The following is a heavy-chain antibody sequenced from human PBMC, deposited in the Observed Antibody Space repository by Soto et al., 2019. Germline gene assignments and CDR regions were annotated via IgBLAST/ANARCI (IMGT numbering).Heavy chain of an antibody. CDR1: GFTFSTYA. J-gene: IGHJ4*02. CDR2: ISGSSTI. CDR3: ARTYYDSSGYQEFDY. V-gene: IGHV3-48*02. Sequence: GGSLRLSCAASGFTFSTYAMNWVRQPPGKGLEWVSSISGSSTIYYADSVKGRFTISRDSAKNSLYLQMNSLRDEDTAVYYCARTYYDSSGYQEFDYWGQGTLVTVSS. D-gene: IGHD3-22*01.